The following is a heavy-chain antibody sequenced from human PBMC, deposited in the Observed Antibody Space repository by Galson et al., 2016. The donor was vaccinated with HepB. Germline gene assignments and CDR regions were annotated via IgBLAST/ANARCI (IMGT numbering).Heavy chain of an antibody. J-gene: IGHJ4*02. V-gene: IGHV1-46*01. CDR1: GYTFSRYY. CDR3: SRGTMGGYDFDY. CDR2: TNPSDGST. Sequence: SVKVSCKATGYTFSRYYIHWVRQAPGRGLEWMAITNPSDGSTRYTQKFQGRVVMTRDTSTSTVHMQLSSLKSEDTAVDYFSRGTMGGYDFDYWGQGTLGNVSS. D-gene: IGHD5-12*01.